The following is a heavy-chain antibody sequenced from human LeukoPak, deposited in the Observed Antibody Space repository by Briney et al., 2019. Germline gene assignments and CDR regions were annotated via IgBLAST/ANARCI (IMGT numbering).Heavy chain of an antibody. CDR2: IYSGGST. V-gene: IGHV3-53*01. Sequence: PGGSLRLSCAASGFTFSSYAMSWVRQAPGKGLEWVSVIYSGGSTYYADSVKGRFTISRDNSKNTLYLQMNSLRAEDTAVYYCARDIPQESGTHWGQGTLVTVSS. CDR1: GFTFSSYA. CDR3: ARDIPQESGTH. D-gene: IGHD3-10*01. J-gene: IGHJ4*02.